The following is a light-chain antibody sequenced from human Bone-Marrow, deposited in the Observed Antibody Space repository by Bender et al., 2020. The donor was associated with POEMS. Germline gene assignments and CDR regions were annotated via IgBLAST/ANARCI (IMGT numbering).Light chain of an antibody. CDR1: SSDIGGYNY. CDR2: EVT. Sequence: QSALTQPASVSGSPGQSVTVSCTGTSSDIGGYNYVSWYQHIPGKAPKLLIYEVTERPSGVPDRFSASKSANTASLTISGLQIEDEAVYYCCSYATWNTWVFGGGTKLTVL. V-gene: IGLV2-11*01. CDR3: CSYATWNTWV. J-gene: IGLJ3*02.